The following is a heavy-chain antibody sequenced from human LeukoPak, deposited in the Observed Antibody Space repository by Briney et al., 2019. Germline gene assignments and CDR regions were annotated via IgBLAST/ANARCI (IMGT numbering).Heavy chain of an antibody. V-gene: IGHV3-43*02. CDR2: ISADGGST. CDR3: GKESGKFYY. CDR1: GMNFDDYA. D-gene: IGHD3-10*01. J-gene: IGHJ4*02. Sequence: GGSLRLSCVVSGMNFDDYAMHWVRQPPGKGLEWVSLISADGGSTFSADSVKGRFSISRDNSKNSLYLQMNSLRSEDTAMYYCGKESGKFYYWGQGTLVAVSS.